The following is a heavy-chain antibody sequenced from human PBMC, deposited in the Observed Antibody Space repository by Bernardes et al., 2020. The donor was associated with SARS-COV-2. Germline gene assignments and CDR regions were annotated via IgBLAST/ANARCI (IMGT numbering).Heavy chain of an antibody. CDR3: ARILRDNGFGSGYYDL. CDR1: GFNFSSYA. CDR2: ITASTTYI. V-gene: IGHV3-21*01. J-gene: IGHJ2*01. D-gene: IGHD4-17*01. Sequence: GGSLRLSCAASGFNFSSYAMNWFRQAPGKGLQWVSSITASTTYIQYTDSVEGRFTVSRDNAKNSLYLEMTSLRAEDTAIYYCARILRDNGFGSGYYDLWGRGTLVTVSS.